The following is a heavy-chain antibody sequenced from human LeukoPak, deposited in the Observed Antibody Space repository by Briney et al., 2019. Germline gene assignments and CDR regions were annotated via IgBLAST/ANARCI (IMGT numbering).Heavy chain of an antibody. CDR1: GGSFGGYY. Sequence: PSETLSLTCAVYGGSFGGYYWSWIRQPPGKGLEWIGEINHSGSTNYNPSLKSRVTISVDTSKNQFSLKLSSVTAADTAVYYCXXXXXXXXWLXLPDLYDYWGQGTLVTVSS. J-gene: IGHJ4*02. CDR2: INHSGST. D-gene: IGHD5-24*01. CDR3: XXXXXXXXWLXLPDLYDY. V-gene: IGHV4-34*03.